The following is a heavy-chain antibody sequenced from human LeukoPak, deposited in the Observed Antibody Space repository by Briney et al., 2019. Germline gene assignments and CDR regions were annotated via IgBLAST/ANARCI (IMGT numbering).Heavy chain of an antibody. J-gene: IGHJ5*02. V-gene: IGHV4-30-4*01. Sequence: SQTLSLTCTVSGGSISSGDYYWSWIRQPPGKGLEWIGYIYYSGSTNYNPSLKSRVTISVDTSKNQFSLKLSSVTAADTAVYYCARGTGGAAAADFDPWGQGTLVTVSS. CDR3: ARGTGGAAAADFDP. D-gene: IGHD6-13*01. CDR1: GGSISSGDYY. CDR2: IYYSGST.